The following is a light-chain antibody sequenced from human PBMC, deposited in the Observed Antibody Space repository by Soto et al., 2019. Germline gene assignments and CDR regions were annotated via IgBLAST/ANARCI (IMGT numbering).Light chain of an antibody. V-gene: IGLV1-51*02. J-gene: IGLJ6*01. CDR3: GTWDSSVSAGPNV. CDR2: ENN. Sequence: QSVLTQPPSVSAAPGQKVTISCSGSSSNIGNNYVSWYQQLPGTAPKLLIYENNKQPSGIPDRFPGSKSGTSATLGITGLQTGDEADYYRGTWDSSVSAGPNVCGSGTQLTVL. CDR1: SSNIGNNY.